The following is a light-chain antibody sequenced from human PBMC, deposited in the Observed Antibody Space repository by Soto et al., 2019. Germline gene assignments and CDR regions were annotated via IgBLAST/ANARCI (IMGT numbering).Light chain of an antibody. V-gene: IGKV1-39*01. CDR2: SAT. CDR3: PQRSTSLTKRK. Sequence: DTQMAQSPSSLSASVGGRITITCRAIRDLVGHLSWYQPQRGRAPRLLVYSATNLQSGVPSRFSGSRSGTDFVLTKRSLKPEDFASYCGPQRSTSLTKRKFGEGTKVDI. CDR1: RDLVGH. J-gene: IGKJ1*01.